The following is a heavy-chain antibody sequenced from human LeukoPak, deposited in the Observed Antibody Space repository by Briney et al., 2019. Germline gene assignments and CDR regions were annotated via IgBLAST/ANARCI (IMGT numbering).Heavy chain of an antibody. CDR2: IRYDGSKK. CDR3: AKDFSVYYYDSRVFDY. D-gene: IGHD3-22*01. CDR1: GFTFSSYG. J-gene: IGHJ4*02. Sequence: GGSLRLSCAASGFTFSSYGMHWVRQAPGKGLEWVAFIRYDGSKKYYAHSVKGRFTISRDNSKNTLYLQMNSLRTEDTAVYYCAKDFSVYYYDSRVFDYWGQGTLVTVSS. V-gene: IGHV3-30*02.